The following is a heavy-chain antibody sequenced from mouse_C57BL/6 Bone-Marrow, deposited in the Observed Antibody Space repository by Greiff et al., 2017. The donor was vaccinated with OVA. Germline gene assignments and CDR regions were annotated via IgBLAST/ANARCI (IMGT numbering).Heavy chain of an antibody. CDR1: GFTFSNYW. Sequence: EVQLVESGGGLVQPGGSMKLSCVASGFTFSNYWMNWVRQSPEKGLEWVAQIRLKSDNYATHYAEPVKGRFTISSDDSKSSVYLQMNNLRAEDTGIYDCTGRVLRDYYAMDYWGQGSSVTVSA. D-gene: IGHD1-1*01. J-gene: IGHJ4*01. CDR2: IRLKSDNYAT. V-gene: IGHV6-3*01. CDR3: TGRVLRDYYAMDY.